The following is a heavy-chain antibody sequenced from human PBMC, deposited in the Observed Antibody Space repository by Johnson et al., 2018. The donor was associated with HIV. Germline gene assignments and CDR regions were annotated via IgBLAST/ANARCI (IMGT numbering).Heavy chain of an antibody. Sequence: VQLVESGGGLVQPGGSLRLSCAASGFTFSSHWMHWVRKPPGKGLVWLAFITGRGTAIYADSVKGRFTISRDNAKSSVILQVNSLTAEDTATYYCANEWSAFDFWGQGTMVTVSS. CDR3: ANEWSAFDF. D-gene: IGHD3-3*01. J-gene: IGHJ3*01. V-gene: IGHV3-48*04. CDR1: GFTFSSHW. CDR2: ITGRGTAI.